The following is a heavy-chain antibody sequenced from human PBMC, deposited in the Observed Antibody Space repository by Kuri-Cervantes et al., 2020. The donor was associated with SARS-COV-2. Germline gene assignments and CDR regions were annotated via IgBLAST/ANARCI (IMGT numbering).Heavy chain of an antibody. Sequence: SETLSFTCTVSGGSISSGSYYWSWIRKPAGKGLEWIGYIYTSGSTNYNPSLKSRVTISVDTSKNQFSLKLSSVTAADTAVYYCAGTEILLGNWFDPWGQGTLVTVSS. V-gene: IGHV4-61*09. CDR3: AGTEILLGNWFDP. D-gene: IGHD7-27*01. J-gene: IGHJ5*02. CDR1: GGSISSGSYY. CDR2: IYTSGST.